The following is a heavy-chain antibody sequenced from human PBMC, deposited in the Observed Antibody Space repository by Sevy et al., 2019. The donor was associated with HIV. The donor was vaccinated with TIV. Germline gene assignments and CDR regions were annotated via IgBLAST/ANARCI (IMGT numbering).Heavy chain of an antibody. CDR3: AKEGYYYDSHSADWFDP. J-gene: IGHJ5*02. CDR2: IWYDGINK. Sequence: GGSLRLSCAASGFTFSSYGMHWVRQAPGKGLEWVAVIWYDGINKYYGDSVKGRFTISRDNSKNTVYLQMNSLRAEDTAVYYCAKEGYYYDSHSADWFDPWAREPWSPSPQ. V-gene: IGHV3-33*06. D-gene: IGHD3-22*01. CDR1: GFTFSSYG.